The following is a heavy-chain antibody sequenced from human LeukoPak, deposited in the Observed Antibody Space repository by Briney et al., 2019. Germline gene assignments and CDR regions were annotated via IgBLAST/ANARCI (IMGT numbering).Heavy chain of an antibody. CDR3: VRRTYSSSYYMDV. CDR1: GGSISSFY. Sequence: SETLSLTCTVSGGSISSFYWSWIRQPPGKGLEWIGYIYYSGSTNYNPSLKSRVTISVDTSKNQFSLKLSSVTAADTAVYYCVRRTYSSSYYMDV. V-gene: IGHV4-59*01. CDR2: IYYSGST. D-gene: IGHD6-6*01. J-gene: IGHJ6*03.